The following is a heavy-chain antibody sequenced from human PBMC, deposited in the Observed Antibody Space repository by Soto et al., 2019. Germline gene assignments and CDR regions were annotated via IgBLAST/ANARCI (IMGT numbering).Heavy chain of an antibody. CDR3: ARDYGSGSYYSWFDP. CDR2: IYYSGST. D-gene: IGHD3-10*01. V-gene: IGHV4-31*03. Sequence: PSETLSLTCTVSGGSISSGGYYWSWIRQHPGKGLEWIGYIYYSGSTYYNPSLKSRVTISVDTSKNQFSLKLSSVTAADTAVYYCARDYGSGSYYSWFDPWGQGTLVTVSS. J-gene: IGHJ5*02. CDR1: GGSISSGGYY.